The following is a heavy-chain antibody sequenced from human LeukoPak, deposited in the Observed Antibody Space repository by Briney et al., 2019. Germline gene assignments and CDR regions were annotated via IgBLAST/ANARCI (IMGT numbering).Heavy chain of an antibody. D-gene: IGHD6-19*01. V-gene: IGHV3-23*01. Sequence: GGSLRLSCAASAFTFSSYAMSWVRQAPGKGLEWVSGVSGSGGSTYYADSVKGRFTISRDNSKNTLYLQLNSLRVEDTAEYYCAKTLRETSGREYFDLWGRGTLVTVSS. CDR1: AFTFSSYA. CDR2: VSGSGGST. J-gene: IGHJ2*01. CDR3: AKTLRETSGREYFDL.